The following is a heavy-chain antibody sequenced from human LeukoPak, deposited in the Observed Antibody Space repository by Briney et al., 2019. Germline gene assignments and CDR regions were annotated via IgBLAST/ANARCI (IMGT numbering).Heavy chain of an antibody. CDR3: ATRTGYSSGWYPAPFDY. V-gene: IGHV7-4-1*02. J-gene: IGHJ4*02. Sequence: ASVKVSCKASGYTFTNYTINWVRLAPGQGLEWMGWIDTNTGNPTYAQGFAGRFVFSLDTSVTTTYLQISSLKAEDTAVYYCATRTGYSSGWYPAPFDYWGQGTLVTVSS. CDR1: GYTFTNYT. D-gene: IGHD6-19*01. CDR2: IDTNTGNP.